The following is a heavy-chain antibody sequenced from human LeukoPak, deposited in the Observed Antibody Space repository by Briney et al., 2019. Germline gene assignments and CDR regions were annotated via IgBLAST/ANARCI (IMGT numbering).Heavy chain of an antibody. D-gene: IGHD2-15*01. V-gene: IGHV4-30-2*01. Sequence: PSQTLSLTCAVSGGSISSGGYSWSWIRQPPGKGLEWIGYIYHSGSTYYNPSLKSRVTISVDRSKNQFSLKLSSVTAADTAVYYCARRGVARWDFDLWGRGTLVTVSS. CDR1: GGSISSGGYS. J-gene: IGHJ2*01. CDR2: IYHSGST. CDR3: ARRGVARWDFDL.